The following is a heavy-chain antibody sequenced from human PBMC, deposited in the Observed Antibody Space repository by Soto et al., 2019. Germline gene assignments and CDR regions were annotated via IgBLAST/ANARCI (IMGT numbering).Heavy chain of an antibody. V-gene: IGHV1-24*01. Sequence: QVQLVQSGAEVKKPGASVKVACKVSGYTLTELSMHWVRQAPGKGLEWMGGFDPEDGETIYAQKFQGRVTMTEDTSTDTAYMELSSLRSEDTAVYYCATDYTCSGGSCYPSRWFDPWGQGTLVTVSS. CDR3: ATDYTCSGGSCYPSRWFDP. CDR2: FDPEDGET. CDR1: GYTLTELS. J-gene: IGHJ5*02. D-gene: IGHD2-15*01.